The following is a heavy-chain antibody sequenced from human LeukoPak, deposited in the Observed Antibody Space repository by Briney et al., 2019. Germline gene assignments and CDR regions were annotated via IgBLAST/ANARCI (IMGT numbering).Heavy chain of an antibody. CDR2: ISGSSGST. CDR1: GFTFSSYA. CDR3: AKDPSDIYCSGGSCYPDDNWFDP. Sequence: PGGSLRLSCAASGFTFSSYAMSWVRQAPGKGLEWVSAISGSSGSTYYADSVKGRFTISRDNSKNTLYLQMNSLRAEDTAVYYCAKDPSDIYCSGGSCYPDDNWFDPWGQGTLVTVSS. D-gene: IGHD2-15*01. V-gene: IGHV3-23*01. J-gene: IGHJ5*02.